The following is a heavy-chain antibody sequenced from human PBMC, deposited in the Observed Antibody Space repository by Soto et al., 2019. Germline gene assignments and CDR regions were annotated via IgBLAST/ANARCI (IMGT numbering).Heavy chain of an antibody. D-gene: IGHD1-20*01. J-gene: IGHJ6*02. Sequence: QVQLLQSGAEVKKPGSSVKVSCKVSGGAFTNYSLNWVRHAPGQGLEWLGGIIPLHNTSNYSLKLLGRGSVAADISSHTVYMHLSGLTSADTATYYCAIWSNWNPLYYRGMDVWGQGTTVTVSS. CDR1: GGAFTNYS. CDR2: IIPLHNTS. V-gene: IGHV1-69*06. CDR3: AIWSNWNPLYYRGMDV.